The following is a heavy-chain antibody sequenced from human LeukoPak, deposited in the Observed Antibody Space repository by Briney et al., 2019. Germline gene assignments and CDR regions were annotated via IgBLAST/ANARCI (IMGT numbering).Heavy chain of an antibody. Sequence: ASVKVSCKASGYTFTGYYMHWVRQAPGQGLEWMGIINPSGGSTSYAQKFQGRVTMTRDTSTSTVYMELSSLRSEDTAVYYCARDFYGGKGAFDIWGQGTMVTVSS. D-gene: IGHD4-23*01. J-gene: IGHJ3*02. CDR3: ARDFYGGKGAFDI. CDR2: INPSGGST. CDR1: GYTFTGYY. V-gene: IGHV1-46*01.